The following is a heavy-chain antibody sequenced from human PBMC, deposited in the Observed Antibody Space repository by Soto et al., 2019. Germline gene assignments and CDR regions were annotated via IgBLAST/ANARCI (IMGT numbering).Heavy chain of an antibody. CDR2: ISYDGSNK. D-gene: IGHD3-3*01. CDR3: ARDPRRSHPFFALDN. Sequence: GGSLRLSCVGSGFNFSNCGMHWVRQAPGKGLEWVAVISYDGSNKYFADSVKGRFTVSRDNSKNTLYLQMSSLRAEDTATYYCARDPRRSHPFFALDNWGQGAAVTVSS. V-gene: IGHV3-30*03. CDR1: GFNFSNCG. J-gene: IGHJ4*02.